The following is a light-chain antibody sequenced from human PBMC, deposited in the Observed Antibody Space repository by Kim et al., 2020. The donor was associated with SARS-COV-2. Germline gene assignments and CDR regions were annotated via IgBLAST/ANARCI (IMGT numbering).Light chain of an antibody. V-gene: IGKV3-20*01. CDR1: QSVSSNY. CDR2: GAS. Sequence: EIVLTQSPGTLSLSPGERATLSCRASQSVSSNYLAWYQQKPGQAPRLLIHGASSRATGIPDRFSGSGSGTDFTLTISRLEPEDFAVYYCQQYGTSPPYTLGQGTKLEI. CDR3: QQYGTSPPYT. J-gene: IGKJ2*01.